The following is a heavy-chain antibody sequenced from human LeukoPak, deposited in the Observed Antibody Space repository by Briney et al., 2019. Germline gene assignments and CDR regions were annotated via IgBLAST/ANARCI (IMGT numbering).Heavy chain of an antibody. CDR2: IYYNEAT. V-gene: IGHV4-39*07. J-gene: IGHJ1*01. D-gene: IGHD6-13*01. CDR3: ASLRWYSRVIQH. CDR1: GGSIGSSNYY. Sequence: SETLSLTCTVSGGSIGSSNYYWAWIRQPPGKGLEWIGTIYYNEATQYNPSLKSRVTISVDTSKNQFSLKLSSVTAADTAVYYCASLRWYSRVIQHWGQGTLVTVSS.